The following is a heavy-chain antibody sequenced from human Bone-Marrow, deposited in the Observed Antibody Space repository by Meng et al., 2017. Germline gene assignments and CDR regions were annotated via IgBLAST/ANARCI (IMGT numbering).Heavy chain of an antibody. CDR2: IYYSGTT. D-gene: IGHD3-16*01. V-gene: IGHV4-31*01. CDR3: ARDIRQGGNIWFDP. J-gene: IGHJ5*02. CDR1: GGSISSGGYY. Sequence: QVKLQEPGPGLVKPSQTLSLTCTVSGGSISSGGYYWSWIRQHPGKGLEWIGYIYYSGTTYYNPSLSSLVTISVDTSKNQFSLNLSSVTAADTAVYYCARDIRQGGNIWFDPWGQGTLVTVSS.